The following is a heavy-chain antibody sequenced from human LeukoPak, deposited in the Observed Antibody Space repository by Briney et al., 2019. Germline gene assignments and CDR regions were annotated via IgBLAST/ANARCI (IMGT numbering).Heavy chain of an antibody. CDR3: ARGRGEPLYYYYMDV. CDR1: RFSFSSYW. V-gene: IGHV3-7*01. CDR2: IKEDGGEK. Sequence: GGSLRLSCVASRFSFSSYWMSWVRQTPGKRLEWVANIKEDGGEKYYLDSVKGRFTISRDNAKNSVFLQMNSLRAEDTAIYYCARGRGEPLYYYYMDVWGKGTTVTVSS. D-gene: IGHD1-26*01. J-gene: IGHJ6*03.